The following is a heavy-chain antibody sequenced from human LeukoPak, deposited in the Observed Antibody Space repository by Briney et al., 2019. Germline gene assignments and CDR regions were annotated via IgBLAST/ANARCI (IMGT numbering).Heavy chain of an antibody. J-gene: IGHJ4*02. D-gene: IGHD4-23*01. Sequence: PSETLSLTCTVSGGSVSRGSYYWSWIRQPPGKGLEWIGYIYYSGSNNYNPSLKSRVPISVDTSKNQFSLKLSSVTAADTAVYYCARTKRATVGIDYWGQGTLVTVSS. CDR2: IYYSGSN. CDR3: ARTKRATVGIDY. CDR1: GGSVSRGSYY. V-gene: IGHV4-61*01.